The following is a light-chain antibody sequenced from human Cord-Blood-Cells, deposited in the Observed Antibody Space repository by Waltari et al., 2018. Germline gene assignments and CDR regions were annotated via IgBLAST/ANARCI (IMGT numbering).Light chain of an antibody. V-gene: IGLV2-14*01. CDR1: SSDVGGYNY. Sequence: QSALTQPASVSGSPGQSITISCTGTSSDVGGYNYVSWYQQHPGKAPNLMIYDVRNRPSGVSNRFSGSKSGNTASLTISGLQAEDEADYYCSSYTSSSTHVFGTGTKVTVL. J-gene: IGLJ1*01. CDR3: SSYTSSSTHV. CDR2: DVR.